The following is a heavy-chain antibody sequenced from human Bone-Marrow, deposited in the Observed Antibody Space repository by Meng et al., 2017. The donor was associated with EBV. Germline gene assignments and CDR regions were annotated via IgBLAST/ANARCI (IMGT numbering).Heavy chain of an antibody. V-gene: IGHV4-34*01. Sequence: QVLLQHWGAGLLKPPVTRSPTWAVYGGYFSGYYWTWIRPPPGKGLEWIGEINHSRSTNYNPSLKSRVTISVDTSKNQFSLKLSSVTAADTAVYYCATQRRDTDWFDPWGQGTLVTVSS. CDR1: GGYFSGYY. J-gene: IGHJ5*02. CDR2: INHSRST. CDR3: ATQRRDTDWFDP. D-gene: IGHD6-25*01.